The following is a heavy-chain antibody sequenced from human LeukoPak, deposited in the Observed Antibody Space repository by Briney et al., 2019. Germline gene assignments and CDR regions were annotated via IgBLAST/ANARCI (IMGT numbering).Heavy chain of an antibody. D-gene: IGHD4-17*01. CDR2: IYHSGST. CDR1: GGSISSSNW. CDR3: ALTGSGDYGLFGY. V-gene: IGHV4-4*02. J-gene: IGHJ4*02. Sequence: SETLSLTCAVSGGSISSSNWWSWVRQPPGKGLGWIGEIYHSGSTNYNPSLKSRVTISVDKSKNQFSLKLSSVTAADTAVYYCALTGSGDYGLFGYWGQGTLVTVSS.